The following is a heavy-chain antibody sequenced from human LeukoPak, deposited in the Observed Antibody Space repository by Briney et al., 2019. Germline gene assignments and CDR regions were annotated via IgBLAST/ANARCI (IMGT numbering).Heavy chain of an antibody. D-gene: IGHD6-19*01. V-gene: IGHV4-34*01. CDR3: ASAVAGKFLSHDY. J-gene: IGHJ4*02. CDR1: GGSFSGYY. CDR2: INHSGST. Sequence: SETLSLNCAVYGGSFSGYYWSWIRQPPGKGLEWIGEINHSGSTNYNPSLKSRVTISVDTSKNQFSLKLSSVTAADTAVYYCASAVAGKFLSHDYWGQGTLVTVSS.